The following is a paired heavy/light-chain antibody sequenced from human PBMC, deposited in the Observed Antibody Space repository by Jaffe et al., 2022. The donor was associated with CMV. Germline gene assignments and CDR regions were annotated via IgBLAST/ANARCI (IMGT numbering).Light chain of an antibody. CDR3: MQATDFPRT. V-gene: IGKV2-24*01. J-gene: IGKJ3*01. CDR1: QSLAHSNGNTY. CDR2: QVS. Sequence: DVVLTQTPLSSPVTLGQPASISCRSSQSLAHSNGNTYLSWLHQRPGQPPRLLIYQVSNRFSGVPDRFSGSGGGTDFTLRISRVEVEDVGIYYCMQATDFPRTFGPGTKLEFK.
Heavy chain of an antibody. J-gene: IGHJ4*02. Sequence: EVQLLESGGHLVQPGGSLRLSCTASGFSLKNYAMNWVRQVPGKGLEWLATITFAGDYTHYADSAKGRFTVSRDTSKNTIYLEMNSLRVEDTALYYCARDESTGGYVHDYWGQGTLVTVSS. CDR2: ITFAGDYT. CDR1: GFSLKNYA. V-gene: IGHV3-23*01. CDR3: ARDESTGGYVHDY. D-gene: IGHD5-12*01.